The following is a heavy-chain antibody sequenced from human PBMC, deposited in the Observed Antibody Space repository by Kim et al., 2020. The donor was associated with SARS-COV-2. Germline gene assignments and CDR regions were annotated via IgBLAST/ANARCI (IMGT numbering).Heavy chain of an antibody. Sequence: LSLTCAASGFTFSSYWMSWVRQAPGKGLEWVANIKQDGSEKYYVDSVKGRFTISRDNAKNSLYLQMNSLRAEDTAVYYCAGTPSSRRYFDLWGRGTLVTVSS. V-gene: IGHV3-7*01. J-gene: IGHJ2*01. CDR1: GFTFSSYW. CDR2: IKQDGSEK. D-gene: IGHD6-13*01. CDR3: AGTPSSRRYFDL.